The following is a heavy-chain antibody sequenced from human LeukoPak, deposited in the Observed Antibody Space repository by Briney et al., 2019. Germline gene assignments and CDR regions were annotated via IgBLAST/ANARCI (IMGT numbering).Heavy chain of an antibody. CDR3: ARVPRRGDQFDP. Sequence: GGSLRLSCAASGYTFTSYDINWVRQATGQGLEWMGWMNPQSGDTDYAQKFQGRVTMTRSPSITTAYMELTSLTYEDTAVYYCARVPRRGDQFDPWGQGTLVTVSS. V-gene: IGHV1-8*01. D-gene: IGHD3-10*01. CDR1: GYTFTSYD. CDR2: MNPQSGDT. J-gene: IGHJ5*02.